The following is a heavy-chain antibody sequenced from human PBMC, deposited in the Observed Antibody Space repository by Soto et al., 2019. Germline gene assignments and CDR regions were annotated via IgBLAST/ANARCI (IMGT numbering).Heavy chain of an antibody. CDR1: GYTFTGCY. V-gene: IGHV1-2*04. CDR2: INPNSGGT. Sequence: ASVKVSCKASGYTFTGCYMHWVRQAPGQGLEWMGWINPNSGGTNYAQKFQGWVTMTRDTSISTAYMELSRLRSDDTAVYYCARDGQFYYCYGMDVWGQGTTVTVSS. J-gene: IGHJ6*02. CDR3: ARDGQFYYCYGMDV.